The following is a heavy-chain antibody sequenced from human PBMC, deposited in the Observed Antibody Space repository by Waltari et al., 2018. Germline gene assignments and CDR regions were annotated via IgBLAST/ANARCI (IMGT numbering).Heavy chain of an antibody. V-gene: IGHV4-4*07. CDR3: ARNTYGSGSSYAFDI. Sequence: QVQLQESGPGLVKPSETLSLTCTVSGGSISSYYRSWIRPPAGKGLEWIGRIYRGGGGHYNPSLKSRVTMSVDTSKNQFSLKLSSVTAADTAVYYCARNTYGSGSSYAFDIWGQGTMVTVSS. CDR1: GGSISSYY. D-gene: IGHD3-10*01. CDR2: IYRGGGG. J-gene: IGHJ3*02.